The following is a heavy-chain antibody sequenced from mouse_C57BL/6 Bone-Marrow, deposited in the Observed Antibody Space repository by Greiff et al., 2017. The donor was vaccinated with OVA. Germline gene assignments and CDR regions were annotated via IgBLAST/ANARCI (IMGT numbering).Heavy chain of an antibody. V-gene: IGHV3-6*01. D-gene: IGHD4-1*01. Sequence: EVQVVESGPGLVKPSQSLSLTCSVTGYSITSGYYWNWIRQFPGNKLEWMGYISYDGSNNYNPSLKNRISITRDTSKNQFFLKLNSVTTEDTATYYCARGTGRAFAYWGQGTLVTVSA. CDR2: ISYDGSN. CDR3: ARGTGRAFAY. J-gene: IGHJ3*01. CDR1: GYSITSGYY.